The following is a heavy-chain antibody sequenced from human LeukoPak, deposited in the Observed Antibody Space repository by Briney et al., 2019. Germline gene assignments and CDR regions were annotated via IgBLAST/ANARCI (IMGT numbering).Heavy chain of an antibody. CDR1: GFSVGGNY. J-gene: IGHJ3*02. Sequence: GGSLRLSCTASGFSVGGNYISWVRQAPGKGLEWVSIFYIDGRAFHAASVKGRFTMSRDISKNSVDLQMNSLRAEDMAVYFCARDRRRLRGQNGDGDAFDIWGQGTRVTVSS. D-gene: IGHD2-8*01. CDR3: ARDRRRLRGQNGDGDAFDI. V-gene: IGHV3-53*01. CDR2: FYIDGRA.